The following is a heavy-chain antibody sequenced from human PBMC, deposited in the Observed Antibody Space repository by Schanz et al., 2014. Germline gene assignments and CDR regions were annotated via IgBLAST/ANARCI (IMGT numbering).Heavy chain of an antibody. CDR1: GFTFSGFW. J-gene: IGHJ5*02. V-gene: IGHV3-7*01. Sequence: EVQLAESGGGLVQPGGSLRLSCAASGFTFSGFWMTWVRQAPGKGLEWVANIKKDGSEKYYVDSVKGRFTISRDNAKNSLFLQMNSLRPEDTAVYYCARGRVLESWGQGTLVNGSS. CDR2: IKKDGSEK. D-gene: IGHD1-1*01. CDR3: ARGRVLES.